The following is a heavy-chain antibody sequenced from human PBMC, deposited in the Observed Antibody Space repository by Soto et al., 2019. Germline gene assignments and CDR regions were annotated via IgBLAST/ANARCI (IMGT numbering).Heavy chain of an antibody. D-gene: IGHD6-19*01. Sequence: LSLTCSVSAGSLSNYYWTWIRQSPGKGLEWIGEIYHTGSTKYNPSLKSRVAISVDMSKNQFSLTLSSVTPADTAVYYCARGGRGSGLYFLYYFDLWGQGTLVTVSS. CDR2: IYHTGST. J-gene: IGHJ4*02. V-gene: IGHV4-59*01. CDR1: AGSLSNYY. CDR3: ARGGRGSGLYFLYYFDL.